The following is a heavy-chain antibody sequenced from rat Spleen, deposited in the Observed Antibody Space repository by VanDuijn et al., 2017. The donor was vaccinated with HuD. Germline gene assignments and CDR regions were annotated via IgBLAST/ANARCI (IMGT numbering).Heavy chain of an antibody. V-gene: IGHV5-29*01. CDR3: ARPNYPGFNYFDY. Sequence: EVQLVESDGGLVQPGRSLKLSCAASGFTFNKYDMAWVRQAPKKGLEWVATITYDGSSTYYRDSVKGRFTISRDNAKSTLYLQMDSLRSEDTATYYCARPNYPGFNYFDYWGQGVMVTVSS. J-gene: IGHJ2*01. D-gene: IGHD1-4*01. CDR2: ITYDGSST. CDR1: GFTFNKYD.